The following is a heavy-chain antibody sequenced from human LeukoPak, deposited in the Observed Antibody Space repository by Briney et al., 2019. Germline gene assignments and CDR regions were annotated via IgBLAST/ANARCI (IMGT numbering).Heavy chain of an antibody. CDR2: IYYSGST. Sequence: PSETLSLTCTVSGGSISSSSYYWGWLRQPPGKGLEWIGSIYYSGSTYYNPSLKSRVTISIDKSKNQFSLKLSSVTAADTAVYYCASVETSSWFTDQIQWYFDLWGRGTQVTVSS. D-gene: IGHD6-13*01. CDR1: GGSISSSSYY. J-gene: IGHJ2*01. CDR3: ASVETSSWFTDQIQWYFDL. V-gene: IGHV4-39*07.